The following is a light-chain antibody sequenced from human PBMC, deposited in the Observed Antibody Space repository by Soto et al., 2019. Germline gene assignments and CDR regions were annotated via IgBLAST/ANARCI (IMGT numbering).Light chain of an antibody. CDR2: EVS. Sequence: QSALTQPASVSGSPGQSITISCTGTSSDVGGYNYVSWYQQHPGKAPKLMIYEVSNRPSGVSNRFSGSKSGHTASLTISGLQSEDEDDYFCTSYTSSTTLDVSGTGTKVTVL. CDR1: SSDVGGYNY. V-gene: IGLV2-14*01. CDR3: TSYTSSTTLDV. J-gene: IGLJ1*01.